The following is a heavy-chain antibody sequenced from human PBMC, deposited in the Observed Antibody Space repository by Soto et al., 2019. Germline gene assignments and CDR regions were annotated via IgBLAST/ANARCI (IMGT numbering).Heavy chain of an antibody. CDR2: ISAHNGNT. CDR1: GYTFTSYG. Sequence: QVHLVQSGAEVKKPGASVKVSCKASGYTFTSYGITWVRQAPGQGLEWMGWISAHNGNTDYAQKLQGRVIVTRDTSTSTADMELRGLICDETAVYYCARGGYGDYWGQGALVTVSS. CDR3: ARGGYGDY. J-gene: IGHJ4*02. D-gene: IGHD1-1*01. V-gene: IGHV1-18*01.